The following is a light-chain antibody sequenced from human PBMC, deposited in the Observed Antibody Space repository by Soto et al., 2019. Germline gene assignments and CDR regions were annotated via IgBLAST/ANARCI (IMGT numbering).Light chain of an antibody. J-gene: IGKJ1*01. CDR2: GAS. Sequence: EVVLTQSPGTLSLSPGERATLSCRASQSVSSNLAWYQQKPGQAPRLLIYGASTRATGIPDRFSGSGSGTDFTLSISRLEPEDFAVYYCQHYGSSPWTFGQGTKV. V-gene: IGKV3-20*01. CDR3: QHYGSSPWT. CDR1: QSVSSN.